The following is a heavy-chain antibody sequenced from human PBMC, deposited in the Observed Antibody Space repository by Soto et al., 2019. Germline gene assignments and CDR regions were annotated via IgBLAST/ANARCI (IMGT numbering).Heavy chain of an antibody. CDR1: GFTFSSYG. V-gene: IGHV3-33*01. J-gene: IGHJ4*02. CDR3: ARGGRGLYYFDY. D-gene: IGHD3-10*01. CDR2: IWYDGSNK. Sequence: QVQMVESGGGVVQPGRSLRLSCAASGFTFSSYGMHWVRQAPGKGLEWVAVIWYDGSNKYYADSVKGRFTISRDNSKNTLYLQMNSLRAEDTAVYYCARGGRGLYYFDYWGQGTLVTVSS.